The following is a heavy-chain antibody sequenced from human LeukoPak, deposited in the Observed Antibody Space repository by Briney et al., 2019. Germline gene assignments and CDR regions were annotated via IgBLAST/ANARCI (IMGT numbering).Heavy chain of an antibody. CDR3: ARSGRGTFTSYWTYFDF. CDR1: GGSISSYY. V-gene: IGHV4-59*01. CDR2: IYYSGNT. J-gene: IGHJ4*02. Sequence: SETLSLTCTVSGGSISSYYWNWIRQPSGKGLEWIGYIYYSGNTNYNPSLESRVTISIDTSKSQISLRLSSVTAADTAVYYCARSGRGTFTSYWTYFDFWGQGTLVTVSS. D-gene: IGHD2/OR15-2a*01.